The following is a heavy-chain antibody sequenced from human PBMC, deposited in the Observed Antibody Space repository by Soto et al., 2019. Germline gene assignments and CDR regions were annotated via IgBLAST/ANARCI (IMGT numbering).Heavy chain of an antibody. J-gene: IGHJ3*02. D-gene: IGHD3-22*01. Sequence: GESLKISCKGSGYSFTNYWIGWVRQMPGKGLEWMGIIYPGDSDTRYSPSFQGQVTFSVDKSISTAYLQWRSLKASDTAMYYCARRDYYDSSVYVAFDIWGQGTMVTVSS. CDR2: IYPGDSDT. CDR3: ARRDYYDSSVYVAFDI. CDR1: GYSFTNYW. V-gene: IGHV5-51*01.